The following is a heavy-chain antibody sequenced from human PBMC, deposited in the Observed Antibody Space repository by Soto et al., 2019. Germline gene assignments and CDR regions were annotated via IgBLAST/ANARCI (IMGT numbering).Heavy chain of an antibody. V-gene: IGHV3-23*01. CDR3: ALTYYYGSGSYYNVGNLYY. Sequence: PGGSLRLSCAASGFTFSTYARSWFPKAQGKGLSWVSAISGSGGSTYHADSVKGRFTISRDNSKNTLYLQMNSLRAEDTAVYYCALTYYYGSGSYYNVGNLYYWGQGTQVTVSS. D-gene: IGHD3-10*01. CDR2: ISGSGGST. CDR1: GFTFSTYA. J-gene: IGHJ4*02.